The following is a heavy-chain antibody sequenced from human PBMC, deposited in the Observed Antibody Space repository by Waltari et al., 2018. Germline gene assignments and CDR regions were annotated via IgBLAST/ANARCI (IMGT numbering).Heavy chain of an antibody. D-gene: IGHD2-2*01. J-gene: IGHJ3*02. Sequence: QVQLVESGGGVVQPGGSLRLSCAASGFTFSSYGMHWVRQAPGKGLEWVAFIRYDGSNKYYADSVKGRFTISRDNSKNTLYLQMNSLRAEDTAVYYCAKLPVVVPAAMDAFDIWGQGTMVTVSS. CDR1: GFTFSSYG. CDR3: AKLPVVVPAAMDAFDI. CDR2: IRYDGSNK. V-gene: IGHV3-30*02.